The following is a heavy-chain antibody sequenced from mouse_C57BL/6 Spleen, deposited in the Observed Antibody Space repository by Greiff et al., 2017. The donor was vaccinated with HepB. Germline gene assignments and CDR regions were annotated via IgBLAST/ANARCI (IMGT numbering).Heavy chain of an antibody. CDR3: TTLLLYGSSH. J-gene: IGHJ3*01. D-gene: IGHD1-1*01. Sequence: EVQLQQSGAELVRPGASVKLSCTASGFNIKDDYMHWVKQRPEQGLEWIGWIDPENGDTEYASKFQGKATITADTSSNTAYLQLSSLTSEDTAVYYCTTLLLYGSSHWGQGTLVTVSA. V-gene: IGHV14-4*01. CDR2: IDPENGDT. CDR1: GFNIKDDY.